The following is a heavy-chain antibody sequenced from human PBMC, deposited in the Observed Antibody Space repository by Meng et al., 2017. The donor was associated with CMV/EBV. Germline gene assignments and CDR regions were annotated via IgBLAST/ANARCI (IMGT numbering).Heavy chain of an antibody. CDR3: ASANA. Sequence: GESLKISCEASGFRFSIYPMSWVRQAPGKGLEWVSSISSSSSYIYYADSVKGRFTISRDNAKNSLYLQMNSLRAEDTAVYYCASANAWGQGTLVTVSS. V-gene: IGHV3-21*01. J-gene: IGHJ5*02. CDR1: GFRFSIYP. CDR2: ISSSSSYI.